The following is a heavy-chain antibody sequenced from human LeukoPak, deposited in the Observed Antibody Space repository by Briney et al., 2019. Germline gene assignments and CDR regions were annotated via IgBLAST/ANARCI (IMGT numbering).Heavy chain of an antibody. J-gene: IGHJ3*02. CDR2: IIPIFGTA. CDR3: ARDSGGYYYDAFDI. V-gene: IGHV1-69*05. Sequence: SVKVSCKASGGTFSSYAISWVRQAPGQGLEWMGGIIPIFGTANYAQKFQGRVTITTDESTSTAYMELSSLRSEDTAVYYCARDSGGYYYDAFDIWGQGTMVTVSS. CDR1: GGTFSSYA. D-gene: IGHD3-22*01.